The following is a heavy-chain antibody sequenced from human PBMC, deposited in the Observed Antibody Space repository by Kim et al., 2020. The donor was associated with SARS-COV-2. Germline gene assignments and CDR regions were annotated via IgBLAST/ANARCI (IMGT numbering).Heavy chain of an antibody. CDR1: GFVFSSYG. CDR2: ICYDGSGK. Sequence: GGSLRLSCAASGFVFSSYGMHWVRQAPGKGLEWVAVICYDGSGKYYSDSVKGRFTISRDNSKNTLFLEMNSLRAEDTAIYYCAREDYGGTPGYFYGMDVWGQGTTVTVS. CDR3: AREDYGGTPGYFYGMDV. V-gene: IGHV3-33*01. J-gene: IGHJ6*02. D-gene: IGHD4-17*01.